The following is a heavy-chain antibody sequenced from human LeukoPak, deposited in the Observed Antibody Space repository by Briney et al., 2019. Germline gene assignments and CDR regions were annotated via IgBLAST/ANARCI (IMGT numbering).Heavy chain of an antibody. CDR3: ARFDPSYYYDSSGPYYFDY. D-gene: IGHD3-22*01. CDR1: GFPFSTYG. CDR2: ISSSSSYI. Sequence: GGSLRLSCAASGFPFSTYGMNWVRQAPGKGLEWVSSISSSSSYIYYADSVKGRFTISRDNAKNSLYLQMNSLRAEDTAVYYCARFDPSYYYDSSGPYYFDYWGQGTLVTVS. V-gene: IGHV3-21*01. J-gene: IGHJ4*02.